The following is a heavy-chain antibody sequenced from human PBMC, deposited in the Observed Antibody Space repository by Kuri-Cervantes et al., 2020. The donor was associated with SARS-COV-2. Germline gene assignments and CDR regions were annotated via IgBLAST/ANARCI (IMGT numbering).Heavy chain of an antibody. V-gene: IGHV4-30-4*01. Sequence: LRLSCTVSGGSISSGDYYWSWIRQPPGKGLEWIGYIYYSGSTYYNPSLKSRVTISVDTSKNQFSLKLSSVTAADTAVYYCATLPLSITIFGEVIGWFDPWGQGTLVTVSS. CDR1: GGSISSGDYY. J-gene: IGHJ5*02. D-gene: IGHD3-3*01. CDR3: ATLPLSITIFGEVIGWFDP. CDR2: IYYSGST.